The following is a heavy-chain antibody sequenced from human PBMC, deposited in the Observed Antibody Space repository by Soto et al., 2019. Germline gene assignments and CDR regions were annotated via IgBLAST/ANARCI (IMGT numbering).Heavy chain of an antibody. D-gene: IGHD3-10*01. Sequence: QVQLQQWGAGLLKPSETLSLTCAVYGGSFSGYQWSWIRQTPGKGLEWIGEINDSGNLNYNPSLKSRVTILLDTPKKQISLKLSSVTAADSAVYYCARGVILWFGELSRRGGYHYYMDVWGKGTTVTVSS. V-gene: IGHV4-34*01. CDR2: INDSGNL. J-gene: IGHJ6*03. CDR1: GGSFSGYQ. CDR3: ARGVILWFGELSRRGGYHYYMDV.